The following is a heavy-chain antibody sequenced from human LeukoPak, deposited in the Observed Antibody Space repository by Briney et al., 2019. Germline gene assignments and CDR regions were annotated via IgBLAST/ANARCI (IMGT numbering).Heavy chain of an antibody. CDR3: ARGSQGRIFDY. CDR2: INRDGRST. V-gene: IGHV3-74*01. J-gene: IGHJ4*03. CDR1: GFTFSSYW. Sequence: PGGSLRLSCAASGFTFSSYWMHWVRQAPGKGLVWVSRINRDGRSTAYADSVKGRFTISKDNAKNTLYLQMKSLRAEDTAVYYCARGSQGRIFDYLGQETLVTVSS.